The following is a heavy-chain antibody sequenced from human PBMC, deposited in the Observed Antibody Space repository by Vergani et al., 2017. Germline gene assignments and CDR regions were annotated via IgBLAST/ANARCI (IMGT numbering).Heavy chain of an antibody. CDR2: IRYDGSNK. J-gene: IGHJ4*02. CDR3: ANNYYDSSGYYDY. Sequence: QVQLVESGGGVVQPGGSLRLSCAASGFTFSSYGMHWVRQAPGKGLEWVAFIRYDGSNKYYADSVKGRFTISRDNSKNTLYLQMNSLRAEDTAVYYCANNYYDSSGYYDYWGQGTPVTISS. V-gene: IGHV3-30*02. CDR1: GFTFSSYG. D-gene: IGHD3-22*01.